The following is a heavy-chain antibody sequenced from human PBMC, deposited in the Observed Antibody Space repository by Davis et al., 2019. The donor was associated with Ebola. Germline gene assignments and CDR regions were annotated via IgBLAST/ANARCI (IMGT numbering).Heavy chain of an antibody. CDR2: IYYSGST. Sequence: PSETLSLTCTVSGGSISSYYWSWIRQPPGKGLEWIGYIYYSGSTNYNPSLKSRVTISVDTSKNQFSLKLSSVTAADTAVYYCAGPRDGYNFPFDYWGQGTLVTVSS. D-gene: IGHD5-24*01. J-gene: IGHJ4*02. V-gene: IGHV4-59*08. CDR3: AGPRDGYNFPFDY. CDR1: GGSISSYY.